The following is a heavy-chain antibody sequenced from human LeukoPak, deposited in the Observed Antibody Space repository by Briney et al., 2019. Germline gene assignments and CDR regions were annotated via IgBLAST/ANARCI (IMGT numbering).Heavy chain of an antibody. CDR1: GFTFSSYA. D-gene: IGHD6-19*01. CDR2: ISGSGGST. CDR3: AKDAIFFIAVADPAFDYFDY. Sequence: PGGSLRLSCAASGFTFSSYAMSWVRQAPGKGLEWVSAISGSGGSTYYADSVKGRFTISRDNSKNTLYLQMNSLRAEDTAVYYCAKDAIFFIAVADPAFDYFDYWGQGTLVTVSS. V-gene: IGHV3-23*01. J-gene: IGHJ4*02.